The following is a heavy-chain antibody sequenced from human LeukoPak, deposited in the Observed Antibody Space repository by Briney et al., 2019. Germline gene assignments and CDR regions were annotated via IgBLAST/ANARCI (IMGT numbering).Heavy chain of an antibody. CDR2: IYHSGNT. D-gene: IGHD1-26*01. J-gene: IGHJ4*02. CDR3: ARVGGSSLTIDY. V-gene: IGHV4-4*02. CDR1: GGSISSSNW. Sequence: SETLSLTCAVSGGSISSSNWWSWVRQPPGKGLEWIGEIYHSGNTNYNPSLKSQVTISVDKSKNQFSLKLSSVTAADTAVYYCARVGGSSLTIDYWGQGTLVTVSS.